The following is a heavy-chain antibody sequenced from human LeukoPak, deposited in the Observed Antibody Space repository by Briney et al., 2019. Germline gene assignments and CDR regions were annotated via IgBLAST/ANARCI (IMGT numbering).Heavy chain of an antibody. CDR3: ARVDAGNYYGHDF. J-gene: IGHJ4*02. CDR1: GYTFTGYY. D-gene: IGHD1-26*01. V-gene: IGHV1-2*02. Sequence: ASVKVSCKASGYTFTGYYMHWVRQAPGQGLEWMGWINPNSGGTNYAQKFQGRVTMTTDTSTSTVYMEVRSLRSDDTAVYYCARVDAGNYYGHDFWGQGTLVTVTS. CDR2: INPNSGGT.